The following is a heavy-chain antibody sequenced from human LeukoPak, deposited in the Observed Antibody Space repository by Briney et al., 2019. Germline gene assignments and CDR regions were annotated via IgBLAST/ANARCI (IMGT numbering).Heavy chain of an antibody. Sequence: SETLSLTCTVSGDSISTSNSYWGWIRQPPGKGLEWIGEINHSGSTNYNPSLKSRVTISVDTSKNQFSLKLSSVTAADTAVYYCARGAGSGWFYWGQGTLVTVSS. CDR2: INHSGST. CDR1: GDSISTSNSY. J-gene: IGHJ4*02. CDR3: ARGAGSGWFY. D-gene: IGHD6-19*01. V-gene: IGHV4-39*07.